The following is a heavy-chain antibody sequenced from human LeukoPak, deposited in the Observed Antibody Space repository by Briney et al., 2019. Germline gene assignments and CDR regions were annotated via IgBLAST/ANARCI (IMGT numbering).Heavy chain of an antibody. D-gene: IGHD6-19*01. CDR1: GFTFSSYA. V-gene: IGHV3-23*01. Sequence: PGGSLRLSCAASGFTFSSYAMTWVRQAPGKGLEWVSVINTSGGNTDYADPVKGRFTISRGNSKNTLYLQMNSLRAEDTAVYYCAKGSGWYVWGQGTLVTVSS. J-gene: IGHJ4*02. CDR2: INTSGGNT. CDR3: AKGSGWYV.